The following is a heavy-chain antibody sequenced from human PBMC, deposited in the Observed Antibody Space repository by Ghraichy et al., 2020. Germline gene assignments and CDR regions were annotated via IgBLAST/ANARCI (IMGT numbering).Heavy chain of an antibody. CDR2: INHSGST. Sequence: SETLSLTCAVYGGSFSGYYWSWIRQPPGKGLEWIGEINHSGSTNYNPSLKSRVTISVDTSKNQFSLKLSSVTAADTAVYYCARGGGGYYYDSSGYYYYFDYWGQGTLVTVSS. V-gene: IGHV4-34*01. J-gene: IGHJ4*02. CDR1: GGSFSGYY. D-gene: IGHD3-22*01. CDR3: ARGGGGYYYDSSGYYYYFDY.